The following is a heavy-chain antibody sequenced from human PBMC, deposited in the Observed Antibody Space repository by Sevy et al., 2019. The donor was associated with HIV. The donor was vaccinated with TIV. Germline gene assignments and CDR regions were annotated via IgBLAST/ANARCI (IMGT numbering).Heavy chain of an antibody. D-gene: IGHD3-10*01. J-gene: IGHJ4*02. CDR3: AKEGVGRFGELFVDDY. CDR2: ISYDGSNK. Sequence: GGSLRLSCAASGFTFSSYGMHWVRQAPGKGLEWVAVISYDGSNKYYADSVKGRFTISRDNSKNTLYLQMNSLRAEDTAVYYCAKEGVGRFGELFVDDYWGQGTLDTVSS. CDR1: GFTFSSYG. V-gene: IGHV3-30*18.